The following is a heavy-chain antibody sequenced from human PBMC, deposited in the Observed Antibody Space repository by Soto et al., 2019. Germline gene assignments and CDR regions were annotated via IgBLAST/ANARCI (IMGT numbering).Heavy chain of an antibody. CDR1: GYTFTSYD. CDR2: IRAGNGNT. CDR3: ARTDYYGSGKSFDY. V-gene: IGHV1-18*01. J-gene: IGHJ4*02. D-gene: IGHD3-10*01. Sequence: GXSVKVSCKASGYTFTSYDISWVRQAPGQXLEWMGWIRAGNGNTDSAQKLKGRVXXTTDTPTXXPYMELRSLRSEEEAIYYCARTDYYGSGKSFDYWAQGTLVTV.